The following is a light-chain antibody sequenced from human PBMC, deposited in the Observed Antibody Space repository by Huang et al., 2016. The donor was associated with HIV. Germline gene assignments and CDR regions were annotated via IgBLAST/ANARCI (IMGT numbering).Light chain of an antibody. Sequence: IVMTQSPLSLPVTPGEPASISCRSSESLLHSSGYIYLHWDLQKSGQSPQLLIYLGSNRASVVPDRFSGSGSGTDFTLKISRVEAEDVGIYYCMQSLQTPFTFGPGTKVDI. J-gene: IGKJ3*01. CDR1: ESLLHSSGYIY. V-gene: IGKV2-28*01. CDR3: MQSLQTPFT. CDR2: LGS.